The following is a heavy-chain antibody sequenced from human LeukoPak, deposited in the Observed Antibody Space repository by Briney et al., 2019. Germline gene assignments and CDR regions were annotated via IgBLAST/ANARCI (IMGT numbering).Heavy chain of an antibody. V-gene: IGHV1-69*04. D-gene: IGHD6-13*01. CDR3: ARGSIAAAGETIDY. J-gene: IGHJ4*02. CDR1: GGTFSSYA. CDR2: IIPIFGIA. Sequence: PVKVSCKASGGTFSSYAISWVRQAPGQGLEWMGRIIPIFGIANYAQKFQGRVTITADKSTSTAYMELSSLRSEDTAVYYCARGSIAAAGETIDYWGQGTLVTVSS.